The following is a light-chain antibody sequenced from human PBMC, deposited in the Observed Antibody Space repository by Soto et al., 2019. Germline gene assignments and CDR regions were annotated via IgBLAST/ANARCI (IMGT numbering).Light chain of an antibody. CDR1: QSFSNW. CDR2: DVS. J-gene: IGKJ1*01. Sequence: DIQMTQSPSTLSASLGERVTITCRASQSFSNWLVWYQQKPGKAPRLLIYDVSSLESGVPSRYSGSAYGTEFILTISSLQPDEFATYYCQQFDRYSWTFGQGTTVEMK. V-gene: IGKV1-5*01. CDR3: QQFDRYSWT.